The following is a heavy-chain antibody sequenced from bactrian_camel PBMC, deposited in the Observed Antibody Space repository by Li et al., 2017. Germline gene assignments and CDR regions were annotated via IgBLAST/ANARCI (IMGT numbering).Heavy chain of an antibody. CDR1: EYAYKYYC. CDR2: IARDGST. CDR3: AAVVFGRDWCMGWVSHQADFGY. V-gene: IGHV3S53*01. J-gene: IGHJ6*01. Sequence: VQLVESGGGSVQAGGSLKLSCLVSEYAYKYYCLGWFRQAPGNEREGVATIARDGSTSYADSVKGRFTISKDNAKDTLYLQMNRLKPEDTAMYYCAAVVFGRDWCMGWVSHQADFGYWTQGTQVTVS. D-gene: IGHD5*01.